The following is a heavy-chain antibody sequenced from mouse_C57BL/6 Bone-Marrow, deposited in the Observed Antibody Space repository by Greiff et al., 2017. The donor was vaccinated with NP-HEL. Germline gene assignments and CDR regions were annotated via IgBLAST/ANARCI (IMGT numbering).Heavy chain of an antibody. D-gene: IGHD1-1*01. Sequence: DVQLQESGGGLVKPGGSLKLSCAASGFTFSDYGMHWVRQAPEKGLEWVAYISSGSSTIYYADTVKGRFTISRDNAKNTLFLQMTSLRSEDTAMYYCAPYYYGSGKAMDYWGQGTSVTVSS. CDR1: GFTFSDYG. CDR2: ISSGSSTI. J-gene: IGHJ4*01. CDR3: APYYYGSGKAMDY. V-gene: IGHV5-17*01.